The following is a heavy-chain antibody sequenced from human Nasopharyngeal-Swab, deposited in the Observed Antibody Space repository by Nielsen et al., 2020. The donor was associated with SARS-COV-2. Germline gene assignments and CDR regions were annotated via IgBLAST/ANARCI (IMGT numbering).Heavy chain of an antibody. J-gene: IGHJ4*02. V-gene: IGHV3-21*01. D-gene: IGHD3-22*01. CDR1: GFSFSTYT. CDR2: ISSDSGAK. CDR3: LRGDRRDY. Sequence: GESLKISCAASGFSFSTYTMNWVHQAPGKGLEWLSSISSDSGAKYHADSVKGRFTISRDNAKNSLYLEMNSLRAEDTAVYYCLRGDRRDYWGPGTLVSVSS.